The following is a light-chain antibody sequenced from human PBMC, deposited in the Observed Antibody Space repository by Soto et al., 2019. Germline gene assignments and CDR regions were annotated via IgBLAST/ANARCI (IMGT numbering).Light chain of an antibody. J-gene: IGKJ4*01. V-gene: IGKV1-33*01. Sequence: DIEMTQSPSSVSASLGERVTITFQASQDITNFLNWYHKKPGQATKLFTYDAAIFESGVPFIFSGSGSGRDFTFTIASLQPGDAATYYGHQTDRVLLPFGGGHKVDIK. CDR2: DAA. CDR1: QDITNF. CDR3: HQTDRVLLP.